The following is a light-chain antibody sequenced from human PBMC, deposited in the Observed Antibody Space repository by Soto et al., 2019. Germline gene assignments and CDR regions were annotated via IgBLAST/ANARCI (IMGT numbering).Light chain of an antibody. CDR2: EVS. CDR3: NSYTTLSTLSV. Sequence: QSALTQPASVSGSPGQSITISCTGTSSDVGGYNFVSWYQQHPGKAPKLMIYEVSNRPSGVSNRFSGSKSGNTASLTISGLQAEDEADYYCNSYTTLSTLSVFGTGTKVTVL. J-gene: IGLJ1*01. CDR1: SSDVGGYNF. V-gene: IGLV2-14*01.